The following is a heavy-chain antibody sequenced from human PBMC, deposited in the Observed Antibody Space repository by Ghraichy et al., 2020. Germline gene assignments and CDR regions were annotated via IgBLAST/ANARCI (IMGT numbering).Heavy chain of an antibody. V-gene: IGHV5-51*01. CDR2: IYPGDSDT. CDR1: GYSFTSYW. Sequence: GESLNISCKGSGYSFTSYWIGWVRQMPGKGLEWMGIIYPGDSDTRYSPSFQGQVTISADKSISTAYLQWSSLKASDTAMYYCARRGNNCGGDCYSFDYWGQGTLVTVSS. D-gene: IGHD2-21*02. CDR3: ARRGNNCGGDCYSFDY. J-gene: IGHJ4*02.